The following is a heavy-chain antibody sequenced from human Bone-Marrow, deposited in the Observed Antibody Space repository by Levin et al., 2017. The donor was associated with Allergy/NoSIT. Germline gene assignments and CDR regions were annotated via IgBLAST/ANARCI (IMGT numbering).Heavy chain of an antibody. CDR3: ARGGSAAGQLDF. D-gene: IGHD6-13*01. Sequence: SETLSLTCTVSGGPISRGGDYWTWIRQLPGKGLEWIGYIYYTGTTLYNPSLESRIGMSVDTSSNQFSLELRSVTAADTAVYFCARGGSAAGQLDFWGQGILVIVSS. J-gene: IGHJ4*02. V-gene: IGHV4-31*03. CDR1: GGPISRGGDY. CDR2: IYYTGTT.